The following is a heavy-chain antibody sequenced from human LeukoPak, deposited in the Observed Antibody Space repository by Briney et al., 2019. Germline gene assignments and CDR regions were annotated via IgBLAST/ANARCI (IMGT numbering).Heavy chain of an antibody. Sequence: GGSLRLSCAASGFTFGSYAMNWVRQAPGKGLEWVSTISGSGGSTYYADSVKGRFTISRDNSKNSLYLQMHSLRAEDTAVYYCARYPSRYCTSTSCYLVHWGQGALVTVSS. CDR3: ARYPSRYCTSTSCYLVH. CDR1: GFTFGSYA. D-gene: IGHD2-2*01. V-gene: IGHV3-23*01. J-gene: IGHJ5*02. CDR2: ISGSGGST.